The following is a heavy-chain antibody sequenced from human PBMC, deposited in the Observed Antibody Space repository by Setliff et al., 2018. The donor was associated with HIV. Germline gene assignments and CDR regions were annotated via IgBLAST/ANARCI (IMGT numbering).Heavy chain of an antibody. D-gene: IGHD3-10*01. CDR3: AKDVGGMVRGVIDGFDI. CDR1: TLNLSMYD. V-gene: IGHV3-30*02. Sequence: HPGGSLRLSCTSSTLNLSMYDIHWVRQAPGRGLEWLAILWSDGRNEKYAVSVKGRFAISRDNAKNSLYLQMNSLRAEDMALYYCAKDVGGMVRGVIDGFDIWGQGTMVTVSS. CDR2: LWSDGRNE. J-gene: IGHJ3*02.